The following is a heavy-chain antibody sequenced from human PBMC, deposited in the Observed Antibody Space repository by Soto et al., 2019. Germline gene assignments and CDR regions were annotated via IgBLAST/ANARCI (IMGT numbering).Heavy chain of an antibody. CDR1: GFTFSSYA. V-gene: IGHV3-30-3*01. Sequence: QVQLVESGGGVVEPGRSLRLSCAASGFTFSSYAMHWVRQAPGKGLEWVAVISYDGSNKYYADSVKGRFTIARDNSKNTLYLQMNSLRAEDTAVYYCASAAPPNYSRSWYFRDWGQGTLVTVSS. J-gene: IGHJ4*02. CDR3: ASAAPPNYSRSWYFRD. CDR2: ISYDGSNK. D-gene: IGHD6-13*01.